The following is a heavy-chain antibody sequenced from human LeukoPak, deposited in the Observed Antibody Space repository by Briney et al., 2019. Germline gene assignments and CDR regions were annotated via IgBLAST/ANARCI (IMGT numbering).Heavy chain of an antibody. CDR3: ARDGLASSWYPYYYYMDV. CDR1: GYTFTGYY. V-gene: IGHV1-2*02. Sequence: GAPVKVSCKASGYTFTGYYMHWVRQAPGQGLEWMGWINPNSGGTNYAQKFQGRVTMTRDTSISTAYMELSRLRSDDTAVYYCARDGLASSWYPYYYYMDVWGKGTTVTVSS. D-gene: IGHD6-13*01. J-gene: IGHJ6*03. CDR2: INPNSGGT.